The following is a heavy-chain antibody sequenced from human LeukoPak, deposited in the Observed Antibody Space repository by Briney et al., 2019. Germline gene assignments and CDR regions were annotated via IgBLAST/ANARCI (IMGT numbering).Heavy chain of an antibody. V-gene: IGHV3-23*01. J-gene: IGHJ5*02. Sequence: GGYLRLSCAASGFTFSSYAMSWVRQAPGKGLEWVSAISGSGGSTYYADSVKGRFTISRDNSKYTLYLQMNSLRAEDTAVYCWAKEGLGRYGSGGSCFETNWFAPWAKETLVTVSS. CDR3: AKEGLGRYGSGGSCFETNWFAP. CDR1: GFTFSSYA. D-gene: IGHD2-15*01. CDR2: ISGSGGST.